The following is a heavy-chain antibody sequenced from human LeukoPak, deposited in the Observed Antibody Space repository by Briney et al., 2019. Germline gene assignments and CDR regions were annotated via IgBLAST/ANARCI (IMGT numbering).Heavy chain of an antibody. V-gene: IGHV3-23*01. Sequence: GGSLRVSCAASGFTFTKYAMSWVRQAPGKGLEWVSAISGSGATSYYANSVKGRFTISRDDSKNTMYLQMNSLRAEDTAVYYCAKADRITIFGVAHNWGQGTLVTVSS. CDR3: AKADRITIFGVAHN. D-gene: IGHD3-3*01. CDR1: GFTFTKYA. CDR2: ISGSGATS. J-gene: IGHJ4*02.